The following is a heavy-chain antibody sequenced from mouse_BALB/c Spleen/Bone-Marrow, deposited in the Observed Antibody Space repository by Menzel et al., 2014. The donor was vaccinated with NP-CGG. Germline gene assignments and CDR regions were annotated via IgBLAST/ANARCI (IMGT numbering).Heavy chain of an antibody. J-gene: IGHJ2*01. CDR2: IYPSDSYT. Sequence: VQLQQSGAELVRPGASVKLSCKASGYTFTSYWINWVKQRPGQGLEWIGNIYPSDSYTNYNQKFKDKATLTVDKSSSTDYMQISRPTSEDSAVYYCTRERYSGSISVDSWGQGTTLTVSS. V-gene: IGHV1-69*02. CDR1: GYTFTSYW. D-gene: IGHD1-1*01. CDR3: TRERYSGSISVDS.